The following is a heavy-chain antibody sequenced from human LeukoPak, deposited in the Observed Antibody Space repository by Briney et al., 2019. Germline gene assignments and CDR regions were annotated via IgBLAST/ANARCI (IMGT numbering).Heavy chain of an antibody. CDR2: ICYSGST. CDR3: ARVRQLKKLGVDSYYYGSGSYSLYYYYYYMDV. J-gene: IGHJ6*03. CDR1: GGSISSSSYY. Sequence: PSETLSLTCTVSGGSISSSSYYWGWIRQPPGKGLEWIGSICYSGSTYYNPSLKSRVTISVDTSKNQFSLKLSSVTAADTAVYYCARVRQLKKLGVDSYYYGSGSYSLYYYYYYMDVWGKGTTVTVSS. D-gene: IGHD3-10*01. V-gene: IGHV4-39*07.